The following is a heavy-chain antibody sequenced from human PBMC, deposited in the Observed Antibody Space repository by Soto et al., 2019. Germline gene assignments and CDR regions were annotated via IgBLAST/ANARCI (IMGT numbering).Heavy chain of an antibody. CDR3: ARARDGYNFLYEPT. CDR1: GFTISNNY. CDR2: IYPGGTT. J-gene: IGHJ4*02. Sequence: GGSLRLSCTASGFTISNNYISWVRQAPGKGLEWVSVIYPGGTTYYADSVKGRFTISRDNSKKTLHLQMSSLRAEDTAVYFCARARDGYNFLYEPTWGQGTLVTVSS. V-gene: IGHV3-53*01. D-gene: IGHD5-18*01.